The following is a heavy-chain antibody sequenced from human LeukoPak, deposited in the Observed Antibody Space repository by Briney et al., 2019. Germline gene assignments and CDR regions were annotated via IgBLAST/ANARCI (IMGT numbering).Heavy chain of an antibody. CDR3: ARGVSWHIDY. J-gene: IGHJ4*02. CDR1: GYTFTGYY. D-gene: IGHD6-6*01. V-gene: IGHV1-2*02. CDR2: INPNSGGT. Sequence: ASVKVSCKASGYTFTGYYMHWVRQARGQGLEWMGWINPNSGGTNSAKKFLGRVTMTREKSISTAYMELSRLRSDDKAIFYCARGVSWHIDYWGQGTLVTVSS.